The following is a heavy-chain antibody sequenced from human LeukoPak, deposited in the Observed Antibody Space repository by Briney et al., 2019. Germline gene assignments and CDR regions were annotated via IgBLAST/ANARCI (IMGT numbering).Heavy chain of an antibody. D-gene: IGHD3-22*01. CDR3: ARYYDSSGYQYYFDY. CDR1: GYTFTGYY. V-gene: IGHV1-2*02. Sequence: ASVKVSCKASGYTFTGYYMHWVRQAPGRGLEWMGWINPNSGGTNYAQKFQGRVTMTRDTSISTAYMELSRLRSDDTAVYYCARYYDSSGYQYYFDYWGQGTLVTVSS. CDR2: INPNSGGT. J-gene: IGHJ4*02.